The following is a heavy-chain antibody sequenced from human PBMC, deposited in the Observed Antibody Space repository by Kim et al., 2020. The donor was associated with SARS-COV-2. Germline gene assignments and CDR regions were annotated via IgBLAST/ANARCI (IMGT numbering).Heavy chain of an antibody. CDR1: GYTFSSYW. J-gene: IGHJ4*02. D-gene: IGHD3-10*01. CDR2: IDPSDSYT. V-gene: IGHV5-10-1*01. Sequence: GASLKISCVTSGYTFSSYWISWVRQMPGKGLEWMGRIDPSDSYTNYSPSFQGRVTISGDKSITTAYLQWSSLKASDTAIYYCARMLWFGDTGQTSYYFDSWGQGTLVTVSS. CDR3: ARMLWFGDTGQTSYYFDS.